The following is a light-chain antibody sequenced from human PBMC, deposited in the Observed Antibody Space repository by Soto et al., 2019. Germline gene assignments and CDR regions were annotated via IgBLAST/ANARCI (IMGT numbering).Light chain of an antibody. CDR2: WAS. CDR1: QGVLSSSNNKNY. J-gene: IGKJ5*01. Sequence: DFVMTQSPDSLAVSLGERATINCKSGQGVLSSSNNKNYLAWFQQKPGKPPKLLIYWASTRKSGVPDRFIGSGSGTDFTLTITSLQAEDVAVYYCQQYHSDPITFGQVTRLEIK. CDR3: QQYHSDPIT. V-gene: IGKV4-1*01.